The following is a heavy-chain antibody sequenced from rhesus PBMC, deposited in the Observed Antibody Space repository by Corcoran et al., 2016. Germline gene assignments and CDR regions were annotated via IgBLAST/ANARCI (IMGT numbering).Heavy chain of an antibody. J-gene: IGHJ1*01. Sequence: QVQLQESGPGLVKPSETLSLTCAVSGGSVSSSNWWSWIRQPPGKGLESIGYISGSSGSTYDNPSLKSRVTISTDTSKNQFSLKLSSVTAADTAVYYCARVPGYFEFWGQGALVTVSS. CDR3: ARVPGYFEF. CDR1: GGSVSSSNW. CDR2: ISGSSGST. V-gene: IGHV4-65*01.